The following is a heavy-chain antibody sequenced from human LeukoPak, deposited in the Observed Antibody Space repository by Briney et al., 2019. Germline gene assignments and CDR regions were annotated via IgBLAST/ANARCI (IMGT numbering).Heavy chain of an antibody. CDR3: ARLTHSSGPLDT. D-gene: IGHD3-22*01. CDR1: GFNVSDNY. CDR2: IYSGSGTI. V-gene: IGHV3-53*04. J-gene: IGHJ5*02. Sequence: GGSLRLSCAASGFNVSDNYLIWVRQAPVKRLEWVAVIYSGSGTIYYADSAKGRFTISRLNSKNTLHLEMSTLRAADTAIYYCARLTHSSGPLDTWGRGTLVTVSS.